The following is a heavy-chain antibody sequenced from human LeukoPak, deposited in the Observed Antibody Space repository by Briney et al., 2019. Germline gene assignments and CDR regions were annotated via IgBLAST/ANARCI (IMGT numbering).Heavy chain of an antibody. D-gene: IGHD3-9*01. CDR1: GGSISSYY. CDR2: IYYSGST. CDR3: ARHFPLRYFDGGDFDY. Sequence: SETLSLTCTASGGSISSYYWSWIRQPPGKGLEWIGYIYYSGSTNYNPSLRSRVTISVDTSKNQFSLKLSSVTAANTAVYYCARHFPLRYFDGGDFDYWGQGTLVSVSS. V-gene: IGHV4-59*01. J-gene: IGHJ4*02.